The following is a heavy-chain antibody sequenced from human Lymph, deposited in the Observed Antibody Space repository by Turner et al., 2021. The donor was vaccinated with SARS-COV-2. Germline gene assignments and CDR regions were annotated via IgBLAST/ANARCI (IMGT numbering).Heavy chain of an antibody. Sequence: QVQLVQSGAEVKTPGSSVKVSCKASGVPFSSYAISWVRQAPGQGLEWMGEIIPSVGTANYAQKFQGRVTITADASTSTAHMELSSLRSEDTAVYYCARGARDCSSTSCYPFFDYWGQGTLVTVSS. CDR2: IIPSVGTA. CDR3: ARGARDCSSTSCYPFFDY. CDR1: GVPFSSYA. V-gene: IGHV1-69*01. J-gene: IGHJ4*02. D-gene: IGHD2-2*01.